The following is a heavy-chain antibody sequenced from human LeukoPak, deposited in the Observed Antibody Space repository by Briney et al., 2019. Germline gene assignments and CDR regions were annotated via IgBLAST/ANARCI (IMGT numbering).Heavy chain of an antibody. CDR3: ARRGVVIRVILVGLHKEAYYFDS. V-gene: IGHV3-23*01. CDR1: GITLSNYG. J-gene: IGHJ4*02. D-gene: IGHD3-22*01. Sequence: GGSLRLSCAVSGITLSNYGMTWVRQAPGKGLEWVAGISDTGGRTNYADSVKGRFTISRDNPKNTLYLQMNSLRAEDTAVYFCARRGVVIRVILVGLHKEAYYFDSWGQGAVVTVPS. CDR2: ISDTGGRT.